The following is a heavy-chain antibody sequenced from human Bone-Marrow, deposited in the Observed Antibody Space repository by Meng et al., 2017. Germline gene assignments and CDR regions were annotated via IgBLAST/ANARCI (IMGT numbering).Heavy chain of an antibody. CDR3: ARATYPRALVPGATTWFDP. Sequence: SETLSLTCTVSGGSISSSSYYWGWIRQPPGKGLEWIGSIYYSGSTYYNPSLKCRVTISVDTSKNQFSLKLSSVTAADTAVYYCARATYPRALVPGATTWFDPWGHGTQVTVSS. D-gene: IGHD1-14*01. CDR2: IYYSGST. J-gene: IGHJ5*02. V-gene: IGHV4-39*07. CDR1: GGSISSSSYY.